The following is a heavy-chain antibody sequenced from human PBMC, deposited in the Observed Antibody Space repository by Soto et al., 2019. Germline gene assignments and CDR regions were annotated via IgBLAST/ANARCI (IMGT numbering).Heavy chain of an antibody. D-gene: IGHD3-22*01. CDR1: GFTFSSYS. CDR2: ISSSSSYI. CDR3: ASGSGYYDSSGYYYYYYYGMDV. J-gene: IGHJ6*02. V-gene: IGHV3-21*04. Sequence: GGSLRLSCAASGFTFSSYSMNWVRQAPGKGLEWVSSISSSSSYIYYADSVKGRFTISRDNAKNSLYLQMNSLRAEDTAVYYCASGSGYYDSSGYYYYYYYGMDVWGQGTTVTVSS.